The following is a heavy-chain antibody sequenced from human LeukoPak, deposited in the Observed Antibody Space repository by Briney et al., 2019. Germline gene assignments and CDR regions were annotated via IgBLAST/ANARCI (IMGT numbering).Heavy chain of an antibody. Sequence: PGGSLRLSCAASGFTFSSYAMPWVRQAPGKGLEWVAVISYDRSNKYYADSVKGRFTISRDNSKNTLYLQMNSLRAEDTAVYYCARDGGLVTLYYGMDVWGQGTTVTVSS. CDR1: GFTFSSYA. V-gene: IGHV3-30-3*01. J-gene: IGHJ6*02. D-gene: IGHD6-19*01. CDR2: ISYDRSNK. CDR3: ARDGGLVTLYYGMDV.